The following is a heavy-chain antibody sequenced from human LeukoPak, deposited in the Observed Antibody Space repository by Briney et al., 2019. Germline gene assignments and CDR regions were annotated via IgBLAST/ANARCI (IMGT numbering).Heavy chain of an antibody. J-gene: IGHJ4*02. CDR3: ARDSGVLDY. V-gene: IGHV4-61*02. CDR2: VYTSGST. Sequence: SQTLSLTCTVSGGSISTGSHHWSWIRQPAGKGLEWIGRVYTSGSTNYNPSLESRVTISVDTSRNQFSLKLNSVTAADTAVYYCARDSGVLDYWGQGTLVTVSS. D-gene: IGHD3-10*01. CDR1: GGSISTGSHH.